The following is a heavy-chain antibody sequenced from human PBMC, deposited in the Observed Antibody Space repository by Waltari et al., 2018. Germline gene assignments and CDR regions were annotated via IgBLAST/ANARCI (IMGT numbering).Heavy chain of an antibody. J-gene: IGHJ4*02. CDR2: FDPEDGET. Sequence: QVQLVQSGAEVKKPGASVKVSCKVSGYTLTELSMPWVRQAPGKGLEWMGGFDPEDGETIYAQKFQGRVTMTEDTSTDTAYMELSSLRSEDTAVYYCATLTYYYDSSGYLYYFDYWGQGTLVTVSS. CDR1: GYTLTELS. D-gene: IGHD3-22*01. V-gene: IGHV1-24*01. CDR3: ATLTYYYDSSGYLYYFDY.